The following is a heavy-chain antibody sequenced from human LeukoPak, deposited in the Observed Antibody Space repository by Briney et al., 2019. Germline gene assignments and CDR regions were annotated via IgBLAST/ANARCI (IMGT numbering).Heavy chain of an antibody. D-gene: IGHD3-9*01. V-gene: IGHV4-34*01. CDR1: GVSLSGYY. J-gene: IGHJ3*02. Sequence: KPSGTLSLTCAVYGVSLSGYYCSWIRQPPGKGLEWIGEINHSGSTNYNPSLKSRVTISVDTSKNQFSLKLSSVTAADTAVYYCARHTQGYDILIWGQGTMVTVSS. CDR3: ARHTQGYDILI. CDR2: INHSGST.